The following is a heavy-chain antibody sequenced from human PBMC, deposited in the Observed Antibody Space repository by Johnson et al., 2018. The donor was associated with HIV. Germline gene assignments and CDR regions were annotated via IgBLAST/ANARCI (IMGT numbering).Heavy chain of an antibody. V-gene: IGHV3-11*04. CDR2: ISSSGNTI. Sequence: QVQLVESGGGLVKPGGSLRLSCAASGITFSDYYMSWIRQAPGKGLEWVSYISSSGNTIYYADSVKGRFTISRDNSKNSLYLQLNSLRAEDTAVYYCARVEPIRRAIDAFDIWGQGTMVTVSS. CDR1: GITFSDYY. J-gene: IGHJ3*02. CDR3: ARVEPIRRAIDAFDI.